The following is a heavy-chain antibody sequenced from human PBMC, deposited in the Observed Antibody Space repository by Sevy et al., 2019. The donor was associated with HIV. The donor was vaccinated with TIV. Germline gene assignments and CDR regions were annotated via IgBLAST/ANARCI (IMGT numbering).Heavy chain of an antibody. CDR3: ARAMNNWFDP. CDR2: IYYSGST. V-gene: IGHV4-30-4*01. CDR1: GGSISSGDYY. Sequence: SETLSLTCTVSGGSISSGDYYWSWIRQPPGKGLEWIGYIYYSGSTHYKPSLKSRVNISVDTSKNQFSLKLSSVTAADTAVYYCARAMNNWFDPWGQGTLVTVSS. J-gene: IGHJ5*02.